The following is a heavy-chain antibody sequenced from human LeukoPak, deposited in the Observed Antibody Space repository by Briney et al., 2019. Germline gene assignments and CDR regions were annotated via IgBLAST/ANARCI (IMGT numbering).Heavy chain of an antibody. CDR1: GGSFSGYY. J-gene: IGHJ4*02. D-gene: IGHD1-26*01. CDR2: INHSGSA. Sequence: PSETLSLTCAVYGGSFSGYYWSWIRQPPGKGLEWIGEINHSGSANYNPSLKSRVTISVDTYKKQFSLKLSSVPAADTAVYYCANALPELPTAYWGQGTLVTVSS. CDR3: ANALPELPTAY. V-gene: IGHV4-34*01.